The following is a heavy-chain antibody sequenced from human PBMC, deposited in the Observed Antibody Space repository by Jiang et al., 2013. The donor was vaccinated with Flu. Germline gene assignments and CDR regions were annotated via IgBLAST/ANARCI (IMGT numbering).Heavy chain of an antibody. J-gene: IGHJ3*01. D-gene: IGHD5-12*01. V-gene: IGHV2-5*02. CDR1: GFSLSTSGVG. CDR2: IYWDDDK. CDR3: AHKLGSGYWVDAFDF. Sequence: KPTQTLTLTCTFSGFSLSTSGVGVGWIRQPPGKALEWLALIYWDDDKRYSPSLKSRLTITKDTSKNQVVLTLTNVDPVDTATYFCAHKLGSGYWVDAFDFWGQGTVVTVSS.